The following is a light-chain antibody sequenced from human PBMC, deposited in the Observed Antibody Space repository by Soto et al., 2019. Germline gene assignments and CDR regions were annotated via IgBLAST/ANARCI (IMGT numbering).Light chain of an antibody. CDR1: QSVLNSPNNKNY. V-gene: IGKV4-1*01. J-gene: IGKJ1*01. CDR2: CAS. CDR3: QQSYSNPRT. Sequence: ILLPRSPAFLAVSLGVRAPINCKSCQSVLNSPNNKNYLTWYQQKPGQPPEVLIYCASTRESGVPDRFSGSGSGTDFTLTISSLQAEDVATYYCQQSYSNPRTFGQGTKVDI.